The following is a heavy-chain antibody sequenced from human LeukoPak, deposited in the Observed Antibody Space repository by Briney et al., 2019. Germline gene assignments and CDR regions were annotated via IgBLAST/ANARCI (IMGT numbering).Heavy chain of an antibody. D-gene: IGHD6-13*01. J-gene: IGHJ5*02. CDR3: AAAAAGQNWFDP. Sequence: PSETLSLTCTVSGGSISSGAYYWSWIRQHPGKGLEWIGSIYYSGSTYYNPSLKSRLTISGDTSKNQFSLRLSSVTAADTAVYYCAAAAAGQNWFDPWGQGTLVTVSS. V-gene: IGHV4-31*03. CDR2: IYYSGST. CDR1: GGSISSGAYY.